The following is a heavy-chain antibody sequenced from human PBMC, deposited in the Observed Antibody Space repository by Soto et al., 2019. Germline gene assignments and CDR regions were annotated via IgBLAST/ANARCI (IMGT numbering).Heavy chain of an antibody. Sequence: LETWTISFAVSGGSISSSNWWSWVRQPQGKGLEWIGEIYHSESTNYNPSLKSRVTISVDKSKNQFSLKLSSVTAADTAVYYGARWVHIAAAGTGSDSYYGMDVWGQATTVT. V-gene: IGHV4-4*02. CDR3: ARWVHIAAAGTGSDSYYGMDV. J-gene: IGHJ6*02. CDR1: GGSISSSNW. D-gene: IGHD6-13*01. CDR2: IYHSEST.